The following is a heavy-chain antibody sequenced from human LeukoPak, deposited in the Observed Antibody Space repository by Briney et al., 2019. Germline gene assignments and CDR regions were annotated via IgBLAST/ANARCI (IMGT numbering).Heavy chain of an antibody. D-gene: IGHD1-26*01. Sequence: QPGGSLRLSCAASGFTFSSYGMHWVRQAPGKGLEWVAVIWYDGSNKYYADSVKGRFTISRDNAKNSLYLQMNSLRAEDTAVYYCARDRKSLGTYVRVGERRVFDYWGQGTLVTVSS. CDR2: IWYDGSNK. V-gene: IGHV3-33*01. J-gene: IGHJ4*02. CDR3: ARDRKSLGTYVRVGERRVFDY. CDR1: GFTFSSYG.